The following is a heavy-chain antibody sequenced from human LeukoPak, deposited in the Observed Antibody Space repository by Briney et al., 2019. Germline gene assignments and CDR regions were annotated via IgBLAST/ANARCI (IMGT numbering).Heavy chain of an antibody. CDR1: GGSFSGYY. D-gene: IGHD4-17*01. Sequence: SETLSLTCAVYGGSFSGYYWSWIRQPPGKGLEWIGEINHSGSTNYNPSLKSRVTISVDTSKNQFSLKLSSVTAADTAVYYCARDRDDYDNYYYYGMDVWGQGTTVTVSS. V-gene: IGHV4-34*01. CDR3: ARDRDDYDNYYYYGMDV. CDR2: INHSGST. J-gene: IGHJ6*02.